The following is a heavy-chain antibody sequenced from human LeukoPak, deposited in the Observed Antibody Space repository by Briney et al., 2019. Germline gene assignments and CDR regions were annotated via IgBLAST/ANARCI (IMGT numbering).Heavy chain of an antibody. CDR1: GYTFTGHY. J-gene: IGHJ1*01. CDR3: AREGLDDYGDYERAEYFQY. D-gene: IGHD4-17*01. CDR2: INPTGGT. V-gene: IGHV1-2*02. Sequence: GASVKVSCKASGYTFTGHYMDWVRLAPGQGLEWMGWINPTGGTTYAQKFQGRVTMTRDTSISTAYMELSRPRSDDTAVYYCAREGLDDYGDYERAEYFQYWGQGTLVTVSS.